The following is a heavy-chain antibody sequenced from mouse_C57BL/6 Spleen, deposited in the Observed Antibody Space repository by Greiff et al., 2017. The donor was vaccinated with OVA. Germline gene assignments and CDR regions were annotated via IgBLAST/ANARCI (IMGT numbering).Heavy chain of an antibody. D-gene: IGHD2-1*01. Sequence: VQLQQSGTVLARPGASVKMSCKTSGYTFTSYWMHWVKQRPGQGLEWIGAIYPGNSDTSYNQKFKGKAKLTAVTSASTAYMELSSLTNEDSAVYYCSMVTTRYYYAMDYWGQGTSVTVSS. CDR1: GYTFTSYW. CDR2: IYPGNSDT. CDR3: SMVTTRYYYAMDY. J-gene: IGHJ4*01. V-gene: IGHV1-5*01.